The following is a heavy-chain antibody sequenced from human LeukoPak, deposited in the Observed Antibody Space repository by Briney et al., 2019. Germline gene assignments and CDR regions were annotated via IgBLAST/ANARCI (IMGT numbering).Heavy chain of an antibody. V-gene: IGHV3-7*01. D-gene: IGHD1-26*01. J-gene: IGHJ4*02. CDR1: GFTFSRYW. CDR2: IKQDGSEK. CDR3: ARDSVGATTGTLDY. Sequence: GGSLRLSCAASGFTFSRYWMSWVRQAPGKGLEWVANIKQDGSEKYNVDSVKGRFTISRDNAKNSLYLQMNSLRAEDTALYYCARDSVGATTGTLDYWGQGTLVTVSS.